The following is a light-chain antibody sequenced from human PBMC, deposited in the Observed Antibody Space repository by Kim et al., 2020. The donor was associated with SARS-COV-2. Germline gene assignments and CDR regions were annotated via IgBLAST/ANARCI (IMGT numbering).Light chain of an antibody. J-gene: IGLJ3*02. CDR3: QTLGPGIRV. CDR2: LNSDGSP. CDR1: RGTRLYA. V-gene: IGLV4-69*01. Sequence: PVRPTCTLGRGTRLYAFACPQQRPCTDQRFLMNLNSDGSPNKGDGFPHRFSGSSSGAERSLTISSLQSEVEADYYCQTLGPGIRVFGGGTQLTVL.